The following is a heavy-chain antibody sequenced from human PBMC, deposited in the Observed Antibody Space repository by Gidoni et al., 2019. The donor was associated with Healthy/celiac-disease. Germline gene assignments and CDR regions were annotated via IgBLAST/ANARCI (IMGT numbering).Heavy chain of an antibody. J-gene: IGHJ4*02. CDR2: IYYSGST. V-gene: IGHV4-39*01. CDR3: ASQDYYGSGNYDY. CDR1: GRSISSSSYY. Sequence: QLQLQESGPGLVKPSETLSLTCTVSGRSISSSSYYWGWIRQPPGKGLEWIGSIYYSGSTYYNPSLKSRVTISVDTSKNQFSLKLSSVTAADTAVYYCASQDYYGSGNYDYWGQGTLVTVSS. D-gene: IGHD3-10*01.